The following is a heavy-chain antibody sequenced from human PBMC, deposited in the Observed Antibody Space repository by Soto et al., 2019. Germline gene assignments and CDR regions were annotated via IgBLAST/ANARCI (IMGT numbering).Heavy chain of an antibody. CDR2: MNPKRGNT. Sequence: QVQLVQSGAEVKKPGASVKVSCKASGYTFINYDINWVRQATGQGLEWMGWMNPKRGNTDSAQKFQGRVTMTRDTSISTAYMELSSLRSDDTAVYYCARTWGDLDYWGQGTLVTVSS. CDR3: ARTWGDLDY. D-gene: IGHD3-16*01. J-gene: IGHJ4*02. V-gene: IGHV1-8*01. CDR1: GYTFINYD.